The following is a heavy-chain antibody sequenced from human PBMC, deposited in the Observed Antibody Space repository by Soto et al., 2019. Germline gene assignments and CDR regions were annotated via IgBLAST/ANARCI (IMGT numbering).Heavy chain of an antibody. D-gene: IGHD3-10*01. CDR1: EFTFDDYT. CDR3: ANDIHPPGGPLSYSFDY. CDR2: ISWDGGST. Sequence: EVQLVASGGVVVQPGGSLSLSCTGSEFTFDDYTMHWVRQAPGEGLQWVSLISWDGGSTYYADSVKDRFTISSDNSKNSLYLQMNSLRTEDTALYYCANDIHPPGGPLSYSFDYCGQGTLVTVSS. J-gene: IGHJ4*02. V-gene: IGHV3-43*01.